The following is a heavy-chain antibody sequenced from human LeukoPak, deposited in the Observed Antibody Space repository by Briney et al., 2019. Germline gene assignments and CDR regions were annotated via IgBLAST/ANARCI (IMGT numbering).Heavy chain of an antibody. CDR2: IYYSGST. CDR3: ARGRGGYPRDAFDI. V-gene: IGHV4-59*01. D-gene: IGHD3-16*02. CDR1: GGSISSYY. J-gene: IGHJ3*02. Sequence: SETLSLTCTVSGGSISSYYWSWIRQPPGKGLEWIGYIYYSGSTNYNPSLKSRVTISVDTSKNQFSLKLSSVTAADTAVYYCARGRGGYPRDAFDIWGQGTMVTVSS.